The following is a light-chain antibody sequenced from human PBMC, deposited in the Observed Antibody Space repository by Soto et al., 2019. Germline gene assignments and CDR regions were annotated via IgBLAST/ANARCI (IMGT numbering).Light chain of an antibody. Sequence: QSVLTQPPSVSGAPGQRVTISCTGSSSNIGAGYDVHWYQQLPGTAPKLLIYGNSNRPSGVPDRFSGSKSGTSASLAITGLQAEDEADYYCQSDDSSPLFGGGTQLTVL. V-gene: IGLV1-40*01. CDR3: QSDDSSPL. CDR1: SSNIGAGYD. J-gene: IGLJ2*01. CDR2: GNS.